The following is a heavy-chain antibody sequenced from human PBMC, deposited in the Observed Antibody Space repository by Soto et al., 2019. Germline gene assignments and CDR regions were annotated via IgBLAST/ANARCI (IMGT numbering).Heavy chain of an antibody. Sequence: ASVKVSCKASGYDFTAYDINWVRQASGQGLEWMGWMNPINGATGSARRFQGRVSMTRNTATGTAYLELTSLRSDDSAVYYCGRGPSPRAPAGGTPYYYAMDVWGQGTTVTVSS. CDR3: GRGPSPRAPAGGTPYYYAMDV. V-gene: IGHV1-8*02. J-gene: IGHJ6*02. D-gene: IGHD6-13*01. CDR2: MNPINGAT. CDR1: GYDFTAYD.